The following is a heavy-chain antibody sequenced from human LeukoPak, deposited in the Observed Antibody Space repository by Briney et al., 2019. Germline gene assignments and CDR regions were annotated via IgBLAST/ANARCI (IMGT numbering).Heavy chain of an antibody. D-gene: IGHD3-16*01. Sequence: GGSLRLSCAASGFSFSNYGMHWVRQAPGKGLEWVAYIRYDGSQKYYGDSVKGRFTISRDNSKNTVYLQMNSLRDEDTAVYYCARDLLSLPHKYFDSWGQGALVTVSS. V-gene: IGHV3-30*02. CDR3: ARDLLSLPHKYFDS. CDR1: GFSFSNYG. CDR2: IRYDGSQK. J-gene: IGHJ4*02.